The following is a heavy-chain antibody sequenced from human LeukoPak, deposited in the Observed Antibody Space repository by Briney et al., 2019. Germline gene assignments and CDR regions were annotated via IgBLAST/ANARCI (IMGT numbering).Heavy chain of an antibody. V-gene: IGHV3-7*01. CDR3: AREFWGPDY. D-gene: IGHD7-27*01. CDR2: IKEDGSDK. Sequence: GGSLRLSCAASGFRFTTYWMTWVRQAPGKGLEWVANIKEDGSDKHYVDSVKGRFTISRDNAKNSLYLQMNSPRAEDTAVYYCAREFWGPDYWGQGTLVTVSS. CDR1: GFRFTTYW. J-gene: IGHJ4*02.